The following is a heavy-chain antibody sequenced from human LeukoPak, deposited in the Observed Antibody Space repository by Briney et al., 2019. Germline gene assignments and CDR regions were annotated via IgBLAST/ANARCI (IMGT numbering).Heavy chain of an antibody. V-gene: IGHV1-69*05. CDR2: IIPIFGTA. D-gene: IGHD2-15*01. Sequence: SVKVSCKASGGTFSSYAISWVRQAPGQGLEWMGGIIPIFGTANYAQKFQGRVTITTDESTSTAYVELSSLRSEDTAVYYCARVEVVVAATWWFDPWGQGTLVTVSS. J-gene: IGHJ5*02. CDR3: ARVEVVVAATWWFDP. CDR1: GGTFSSYA.